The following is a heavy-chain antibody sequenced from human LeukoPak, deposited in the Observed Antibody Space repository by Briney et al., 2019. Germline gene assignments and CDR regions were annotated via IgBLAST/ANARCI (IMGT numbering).Heavy chain of an antibody. J-gene: IGHJ4*01. CDR1: GHSISSTNW. V-gene: IGHV4-4*02. CDR2: IDHRGNT. D-gene: IGHD4-17*01. Sequence: SETLSLTCAVFGHSISSTNWWNWVRQPPGKGLEWIGEIDHRGNTNYNPSLKSRVSISADKSKNQFSLKLTSVTSADTAVYYCARGYGPGYWGQGILVTVSA. CDR3: ARGYGPGY.